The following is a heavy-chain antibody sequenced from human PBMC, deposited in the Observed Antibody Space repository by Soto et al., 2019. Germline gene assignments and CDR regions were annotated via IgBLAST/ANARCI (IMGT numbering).Heavy chain of an antibody. CDR1: EFTFSNAW. D-gene: IGHD3-9*01. CDR3: TTWYYDILTGNYFDY. CDR2: IKSKTDGGTT. J-gene: IGHJ4*02. Sequence: EVQLVESGGGLVKPGGSLRLSCAASEFTFSNAWMNWVRQTPGKGLEWVGRIKSKTDGGTTDYTAPVKGRFTISRDDSNNTLYLQMNSLKTEDTAVYYCTTWYYDILTGNYFDYWGQGTLVTVSS. V-gene: IGHV3-15*01.